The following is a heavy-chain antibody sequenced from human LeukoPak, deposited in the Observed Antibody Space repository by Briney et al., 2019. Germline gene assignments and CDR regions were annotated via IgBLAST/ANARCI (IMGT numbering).Heavy chain of an antibody. D-gene: IGHD2-15*01. Sequence: ASVKVSCKASGGTFSSYAISWVRQAPGQGLEWMGGIIPVFNTADQAQKFQDRVTITADESTSTAYMELSSLRSEDTAVYYCARGIVVVVAATTGNWFDPWGQGTLVTVSS. J-gene: IGHJ5*02. CDR2: IIPVFNTA. CDR1: GGTFSSYA. V-gene: IGHV1-69*19. CDR3: ARGIVVVVAATTGNWFDP.